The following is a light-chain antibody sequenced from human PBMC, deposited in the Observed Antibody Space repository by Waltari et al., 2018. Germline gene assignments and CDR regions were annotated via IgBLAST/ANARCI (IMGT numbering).Light chain of an antibody. J-gene: IGKJ2*01. Sequence: EIVMTQSPATLSVSPGERATLSCRASQTLTSNLAWYQQKPGQAPRLLIYGASTRATGIPARFSGSGSGTQFTLTISSLQSEDFVVYYCQQYNNRPYTFGQGTKVEI. V-gene: IGKV3-15*01. CDR2: GAS. CDR3: QQYNNRPYT. CDR1: QTLTSN.